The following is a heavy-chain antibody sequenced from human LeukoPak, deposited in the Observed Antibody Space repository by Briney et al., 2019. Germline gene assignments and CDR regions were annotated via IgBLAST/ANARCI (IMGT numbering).Heavy chain of an antibody. Sequence: ASVKVSCKASGYTFTSYYMHSVRQAPGQGLEWMGIINPSGGSTSYAQKFQGRVTMTRDMSTSTVYMELSSLRSEDTAVYYCARAEGVTGTTLALFDYWGQGTLVTVSS. D-gene: IGHD1-7*01. CDR2: INPSGGST. V-gene: IGHV1-46*01. J-gene: IGHJ4*02. CDR3: ARAEGVTGTTLALFDY. CDR1: GYTFTSYY.